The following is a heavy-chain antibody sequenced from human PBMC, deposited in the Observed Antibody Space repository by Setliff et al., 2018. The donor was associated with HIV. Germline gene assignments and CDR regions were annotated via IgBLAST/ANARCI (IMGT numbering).Heavy chain of an antibody. D-gene: IGHD3-10*01. V-gene: IGHV4-34*01. Sequence: PSETLSLTCAVYGGSFSGYYWSWIRQPPGKGLAWTGEINHSGGTNYNPSLKSRVTISVDTSKNQFSLRLSSVTAADTAVYYCARGRDYYGSGSYFNGRANSYYFMDVWGKGTRSPSP. CDR2: INHSGGT. CDR1: GGSFSGYY. J-gene: IGHJ6*03. CDR3: ARGRDYYGSGSYFNGRANSYYFMDV.